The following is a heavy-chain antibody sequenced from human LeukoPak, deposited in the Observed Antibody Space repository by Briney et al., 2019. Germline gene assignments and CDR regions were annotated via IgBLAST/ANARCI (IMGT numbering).Heavy chain of an antibody. CDR1: GGSISSGGYS. CDR2: IYHSGTT. V-gene: IGHV4-30-2*01. CDR3: ARRDYYGDFDP. D-gene: IGHD4-17*01. J-gene: IGHJ5*02. Sequence: SETLSLTCAVSGGSISSGGYSWSWIRQPPGKGLEWIGYIYHSGTTYYNPSLKSRVTISVDRSKNQFSLKLSSVTAGDTAVYYCARRDYYGDFDPWGQGTLVTVSS.